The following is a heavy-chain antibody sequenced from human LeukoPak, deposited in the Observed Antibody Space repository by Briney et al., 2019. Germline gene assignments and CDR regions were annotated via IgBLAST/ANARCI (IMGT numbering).Heavy chain of an antibody. V-gene: IGHV4-4*07. CDR3: ARDRGYYDILTGYYPNRFDP. Sequence: SETLSLTCTVSGYSVSSGYYWSWIRQPAGKGLEWIGRIYTSGSTNYNPSLKSRVTMSVDTSKNQFSLKLSSVTAADTAVYYCARDRGYYDILTGYYPNRFDPWGQGTLVTVSS. D-gene: IGHD3-9*01. J-gene: IGHJ5*02. CDR1: GYSVSSGYY. CDR2: IYTSGST.